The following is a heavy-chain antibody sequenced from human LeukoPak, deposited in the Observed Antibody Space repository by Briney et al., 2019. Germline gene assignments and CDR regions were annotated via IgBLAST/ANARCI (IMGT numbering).Heavy chain of an antibody. Sequence: GASVKVSCKASGYTFTGYYMHWVRQAPGQGLEWMGWINPNSGGTNYAQKFQGRVTMTRDTSISTAYMELSRLRSDDTAVYYCARDRLYYSSGWNDYWGQGTLVTVSS. CDR2: INPNSGGT. V-gene: IGHV1-2*02. J-gene: IGHJ4*02. CDR3: ARDRLYYSSGWNDY. CDR1: GYTFTGYY. D-gene: IGHD6-19*01.